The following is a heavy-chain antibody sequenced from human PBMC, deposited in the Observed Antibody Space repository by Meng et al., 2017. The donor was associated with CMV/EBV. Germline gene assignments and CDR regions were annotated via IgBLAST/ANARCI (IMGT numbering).Heavy chain of an antibody. CDR2: ITGSGGST. D-gene: IGHD6-13*01. CDR1: GFTFSSYA. CDR3: AKAFSSSWYREYYDY. V-gene: IGHV3-23*01. Sequence: GESLKISCAASGFTFSSYAMSWVRQAPGKGLEWVSAITGSGGSTYYADSVKGRFTISRDNSKNTLYMQLNNLRAEDTAVYHCAKAFSSSWYREYYDYWGQGTLVTVSS. J-gene: IGHJ4*02.